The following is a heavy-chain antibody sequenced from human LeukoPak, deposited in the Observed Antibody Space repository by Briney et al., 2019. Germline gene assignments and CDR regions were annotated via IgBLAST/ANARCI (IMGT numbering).Heavy chain of an antibody. Sequence: GASVKVSCKASGYTFTSCGISWVRQAPGQGLEWMGWISAYDGNTNYAQKVQGRLTMTTDTPTSTAYMELRSVRSDDTAVYYCARVPYCGGDCYGYFDYWGQGTLVTVSS. D-gene: IGHD2-21*02. V-gene: IGHV1-18*01. J-gene: IGHJ4*02. CDR2: ISAYDGNT. CDR3: ARVPYCGGDCYGYFDY. CDR1: GYTFTSCG.